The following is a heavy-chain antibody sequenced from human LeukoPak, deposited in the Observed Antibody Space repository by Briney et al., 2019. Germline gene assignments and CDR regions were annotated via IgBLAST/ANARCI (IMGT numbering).Heavy chain of an antibody. CDR2: IRSDGSDK. Sequence: GGSLRLSCAASGFIFSSYGMHWGRQAPGKGLEWVAFIRSDGSDKYYAGSVKGRFTISRDNSKNTLYLQMNSLRAEDTAVYYCAKHDSGSYYWGQGTLVTVSS. CDR1: GFIFSSYG. J-gene: IGHJ4*02. CDR3: AKHDSGSYY. D-gene: IGHD3-22*01. V-gene: IGHV3-30*02.